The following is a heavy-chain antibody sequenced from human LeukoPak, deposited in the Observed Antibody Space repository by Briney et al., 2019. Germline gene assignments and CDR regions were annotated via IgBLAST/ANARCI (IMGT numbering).Heavy chain of an antibody. V-gene: IGHV3-23*01. J-gene: IGHJ4*02. Sequence: GGSPRLSCSASGFTFTDYYMSWIRQAPGKGLEWVSAISGSGGSTYYADSVKGRFTISRDNSKNTLYLQMNSLRAEDTAVYYCAKEEYSSSSQIDYWGQGTLVTVSS. CDR1: GFTFTDYY. D-gene: IGHD6-6*01. CDR3: AKEEYSSSSQIDY. CDR2: ISGSGGST.